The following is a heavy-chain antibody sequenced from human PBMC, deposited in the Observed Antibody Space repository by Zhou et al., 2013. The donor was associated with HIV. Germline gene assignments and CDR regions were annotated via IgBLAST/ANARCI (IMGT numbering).Heavy chain of an antibody. CDR1: GGTFSSYA. CDR2: IIPILGIA. D-gene: IGHD6-6*01. Sequence: QVQLVQSGAEVKKPGSSVKVSCKASGGTFSSYAISWVRQAPGQGLEWMGRIIPILGIANYAQKFQGRVTITADKSTSTAYMELSSLRSEDTAVYYCARGHSSYLYYYYYMDVWGKRDHGSPVSS. V-gene: IGHV1-69*04. J-gene: IGHJ6*04. CDR3: ARGHSSYLYYYYYMDV.